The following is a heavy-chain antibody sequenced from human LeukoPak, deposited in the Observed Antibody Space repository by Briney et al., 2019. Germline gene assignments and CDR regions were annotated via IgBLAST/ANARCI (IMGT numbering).Heavy chain of an antibody. CDR2: VNLQGST. J-gene: IGHJ4*02. Sequence: SETLSLTCGVSGGSISNTNWWTWFRQPPGKGLEWIGEVNLQGSTNYNPSLKSRVAISVDKSANHISLKLTSVTAADTAVHYCAREGGPYRPLDYSGQGTLVTVAS. CDR1: GGSISNTNW. CDR3: AREGGPYRPLDY. V-gene: IGHV4-4*02.